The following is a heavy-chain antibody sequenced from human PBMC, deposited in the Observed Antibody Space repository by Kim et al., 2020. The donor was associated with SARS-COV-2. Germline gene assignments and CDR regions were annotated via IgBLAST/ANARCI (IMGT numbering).Heavy chain of an antibody. CDR2: IYYSGST. J-gene: IGHJ4*03. V-gene: IGHV4-59*01. CDR3: ARENYDYVWGSYRKAGYF. D-gene: IGHD3-16*02. Sequence: SETLSHTCTVSGGSISSYYWSWIRQPPGKGLEWIGYIYYSGSTNYNPSLKSRVTISVDTSKNQFSLKLSSVTAADTAVYYCARENYDYVWGSYRKAGYF. CDR1: GGSISSYY.